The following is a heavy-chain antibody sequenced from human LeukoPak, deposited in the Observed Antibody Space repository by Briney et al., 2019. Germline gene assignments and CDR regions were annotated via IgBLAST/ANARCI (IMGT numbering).Heavy chain of an antibody. J-gene: IGHJ6*03. CDR2: IKSKTDGCTT. D-gene: IGHD5-12*01. CDR3: TTDLGYSGYDPLYYYYYYMDV. CDR1: GFTFSNAW. V-gene: IGHV3-15*01. Sequence: GGSLRLSCAASGFTFSNAWMSWVRQAPGKGLEWVGRIKSKTDGCTTDYAAPVKGRFTISRDDSKNTLYLQMNSLKTEDTAVYYCTTDLGYSGYDPLYYYYYYMDVWGKGTTVTVSS.